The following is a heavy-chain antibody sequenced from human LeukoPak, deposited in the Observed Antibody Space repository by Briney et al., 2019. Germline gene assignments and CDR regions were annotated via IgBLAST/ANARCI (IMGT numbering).Heavy chain of an antibody. Sequence: SETLSLTCAVYGGSFSGYYWSWIRQPPGKGLEWIGYIYYSGSTNYNPSLKSRVTISVDTSKNQFSLKLSSVTAADTAVYYCARLHSYGYDIDYWGQGTLVTVSS. D-gene: IGHD5-18*01. J-gene: IGHJ4*02. CDR1: GGSFSGYY. CDR3: ARLHSYGYDIDY. CDR2: IYYSGST. V-gene: IGHV4-59*01.